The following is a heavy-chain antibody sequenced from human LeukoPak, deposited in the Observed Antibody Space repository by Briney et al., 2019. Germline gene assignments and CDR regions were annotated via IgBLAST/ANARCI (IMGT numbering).Heavy chain of an antibody. J-gene: IGHJ5*02. V-gene: IGHV1-69*13. CDR1: GGTFSSYA. CDR3: ARVGPRSASGTFDWNWFDP. D-gene: IGHD3-9*01. Sequence: ASVKVSCKASGGTFSSYAISWVRQAPGQGLEWMGGIIPIFGTANYAQKFQGRVTITADESTSTAYMELSSLRSEDTAVNYCARVGPRSASGTFDWNWFDPWGEGTLVTVSS. CDR2: IIPIFGTA.